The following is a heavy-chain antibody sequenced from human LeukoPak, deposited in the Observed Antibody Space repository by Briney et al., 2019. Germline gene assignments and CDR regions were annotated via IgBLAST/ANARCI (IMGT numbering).Heavy chain of an antibody. Sequence: ASVKVSCKAPGGTFSSYAISWVRQAPGQGLEWMGWISAYNGNTNYAQKLQGRVTMTTDTSTSTAYMELRSLRSDDTAVYYCARGAMVRTPTPYYFDYWGQGTLVTVSS. V-gene: IGHV1-18*01. D-gene: IGHD3-10*01. J-gene: IGHJ4*02. CDR3: ARGAMVRTPTPYYFDY. CDR1: GGTFSSYA. CDR2: ISAYNGNT.